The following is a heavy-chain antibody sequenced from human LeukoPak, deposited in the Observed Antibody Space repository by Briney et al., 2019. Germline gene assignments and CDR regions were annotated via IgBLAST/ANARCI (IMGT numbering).Heavy chain of an antibody. CDR3: ARPRGNSVWDLDS. J-gene: IGHJ4*02. D-gene: IGHD3-16*01. CDR2: INPNSGGT. CDR1: GYTFTDYF. Sequence: ASVKVSCKASGYTFTDYFIHWVRQAPGQGLEWMGWINPNSGGTNDAQKFQDRVTMTRDTSINTAYMELSSLRSDDTAVYYCARPRGNSVWDLDSWGQGTLVTVSS. V-gene: IGHV1-2*02.